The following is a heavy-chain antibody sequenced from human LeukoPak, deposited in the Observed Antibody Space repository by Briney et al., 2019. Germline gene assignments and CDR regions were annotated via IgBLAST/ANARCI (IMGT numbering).Heavy chain of an antibody. CDR2: ISGSGGST. CDR1: GFTFSSYV. J-gene: IGHJ4*02. CDR3: ATGGDPCSSGWYY. Sequence: GGSLRLSCAASGFTFSSYVMSWVRQAPGKGLEWVSAISGSGGSTYYADSVKGRFTISRDNSKNTLYLQMNSLRAEDTAVYYCATGGDPCSSGWYYWGQGTLVTVSS. V-gene: IGHV3-23*01. D-gene: IGHD6-19*01.